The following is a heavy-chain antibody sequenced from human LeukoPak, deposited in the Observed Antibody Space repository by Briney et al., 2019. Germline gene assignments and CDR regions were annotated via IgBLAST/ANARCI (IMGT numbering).Heavy chain of an antibody. D-gene: IGHD1-26*01. J-gene: IGHJ4*02. CDR1: GFTFSTYG. Sequence: GGSLRLSCAASGFTFSTYGMHWVRQAPGKGLEWVAVIWNDGSNKYYADSVKGRFTVSRDNSRNTLYLQMNSLGGEDTAVYYCARDGWELLRDLGPLNYWGQGTLVTVSS. CDR3: ARDGWELLRDLGPLNY. V-gene: IGHV3-33*01. CDR2: IWNDGSNK.